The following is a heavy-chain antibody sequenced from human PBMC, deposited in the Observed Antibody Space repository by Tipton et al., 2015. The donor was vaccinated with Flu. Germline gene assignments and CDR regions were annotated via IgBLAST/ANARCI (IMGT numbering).Heavy chain of an antibody. V-gene: IGHV3-21*01. D-gene: IGHD5-18*01. CDR2: ISGRSNHI. CDR1: GFTFSGYN. J-gene: IGHJ2*01. CDR3: ARGDQWLLWYFDL. Sequence: SLRLSCAASGFTFSGYNMNWVRQVPGKGLEWISSISGRSNHILYADSVKGRFTISRDNTNNSLYLQMDSLRANDTAVYYCARGDQWLLWYFDLWGRGAPVTVSS.